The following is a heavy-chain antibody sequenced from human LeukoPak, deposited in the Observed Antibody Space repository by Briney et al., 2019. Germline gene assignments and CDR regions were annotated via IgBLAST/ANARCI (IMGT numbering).Heavy chain of an antibody. V-gene: IGHV3-74*01. CDR1: GMTFSDHW. CDR3: TTGPSYGYEW. CDR2: IKTDGRTT. Sequence: GGSLRLSCAASGMTFSDHWMHWVGQVPGKGLVWVSLIKTDGRTTIYADSVKGRFTISRDNGKSTLYLQMNSLRAEDTAIYYCTTGPSYGYEWWGQGTVVTVSS. D-gene: IGHD3-16*01. J-gene: IGHJ1*01.